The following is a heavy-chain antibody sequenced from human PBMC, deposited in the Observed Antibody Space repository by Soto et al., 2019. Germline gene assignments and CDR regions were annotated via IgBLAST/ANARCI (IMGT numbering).Heavy chain of an antibody. D-gene: IGHD6-13*01. CDR2: IYNSGST. CDR1: GFTVSSNY. V-gene: IGHV3-53*01. Sequence: EVQLVESGGGLIQPGGSLRLSCAASGFTVSSNYMSWIRQAPGKGLEWVSVIYNSGSTFYADSVKGRFTISRDNSKNTLYLQMNSLRAEDTAVYYCAMATSSWRRFDYWGQGTLVTVSS. CDR3: AMATSSWRRFDY. J-gene: IGHJ4*02.